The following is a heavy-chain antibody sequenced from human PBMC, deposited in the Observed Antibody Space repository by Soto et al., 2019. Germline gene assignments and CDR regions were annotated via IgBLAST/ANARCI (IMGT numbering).Heavy chain of an antibody. CDR3: ARTSMQSRGYSYGHGGMDA. V-gene: IGHV5-10-1*01. CDR1: GYSFTSYW. J-gene: IGHJ6*02. Sequence: EVQLVQSGAEVKKPGESLRISCKGSGYSFTSYWISWVRQMPWKGLEWMGRIDPSDSYTNYSPSFQGHVTISAAKSISTAYLQWSSLKASDTAMCYCARTSMQSRGYSYGHGGMDAWGQGTTVTVSS. CDR2: IDPSDSYT. D-gene: IGHD5-18*01.